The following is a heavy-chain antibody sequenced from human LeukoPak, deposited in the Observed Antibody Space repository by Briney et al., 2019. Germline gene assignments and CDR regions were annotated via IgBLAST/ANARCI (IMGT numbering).Heavy chain of an antibody. CDR1: GFTFSSYW. V-gene: IGHV3-74*01. CDR3: AREQANSYYDFWSGQNSLLDY. Sequence: GGSLRLSCAASGFTFSSYWMHWVRQAPGKGLVWVSRINSDGSSTSYADSVKGRFTISRDNAKSTLYLQMNSLRAEDTAVYYCAREQANSYYDFWSGQNSLLDYWGQGTLVTVSS. J-gene: IGHJ4*02. D-gene: IGHD3-3*01. CDR2: INSDGSST.